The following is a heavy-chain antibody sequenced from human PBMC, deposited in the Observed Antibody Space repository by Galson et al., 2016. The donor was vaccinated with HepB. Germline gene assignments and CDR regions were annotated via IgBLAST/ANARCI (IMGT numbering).Heavy chain of an antibody. CDR1: GFTFSSYS. D-gene: IGHD5-18*01. J-gene: IGHJ4*02. CDR2: ISSSSSYI. Sequence: SLRLSCAASGFTFSSYSMNWVRQAPGKGLEWVSSISSSSSYIYYADSVKGRYTISRDNAKNSLYLQMNSLRAEDTAVYYCASGYSYGYFYYWGQGTLVTVSS. CDR3: ASGYSYGYFYY. V-gene: IGHV3-21*01.